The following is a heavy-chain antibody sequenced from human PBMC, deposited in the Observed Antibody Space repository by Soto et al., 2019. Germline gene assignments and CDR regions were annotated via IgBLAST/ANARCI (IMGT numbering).Heavy chain of an antibody. J-gene: IGHJ6*02. CDR3: ARDASYYSLWSGYYPSRNGMDV. CDR2: IWYDGSKK. V-gene: IGHV3-33*01. D-gene: IGHD3-3*01. CDR1: GFTFSSFG. Sequence: QVQVVESGGGVVQPGRSLRLSCAASGFTFSSFGMHWVRQAPGKGLEWVSLIWYDGSKKSYGDSVKGRFTIYRDNSRKTVYLQMNSLRADDTAVYYGARDASYYSLWSGYYPSRNGMDVWGQGTTVTVSS.